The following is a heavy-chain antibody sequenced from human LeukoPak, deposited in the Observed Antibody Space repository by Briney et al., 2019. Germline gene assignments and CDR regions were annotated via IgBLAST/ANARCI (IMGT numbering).Heavy chain of an antibody. D-gene: IGHD2-2*01. J-gene: IGHJ6*02. Sequence: ASVKVSCKASGYTFTSYGISWVRQAPGQGLEWMGWISACNGNTNYAQKLQGRVTMTTDTSTSTAYMELRSLRSDDTAVYYCARDPHIVVVPAAIRYYYYGMDVWGQGTTVTVSS. CDR3: ARDPHIVVVPAAIRYYYYGMDV. V-gene: IGHV1-18*01. CDR2: ISACNGNT. CDR1: GYTFTSYG.